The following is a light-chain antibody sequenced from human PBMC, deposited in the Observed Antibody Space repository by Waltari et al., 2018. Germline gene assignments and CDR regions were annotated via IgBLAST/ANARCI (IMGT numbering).Light chain of an antibody. J-gene: IGLJ2*01. V-gene: IGLV1-40*01. Sequence: QPVLTQPPSVSGAPGQRVTISCAGSSSTTGAGYELNWYHQLPGTAPKLLIFGNSNRPSGVPDRFSGSKSGTSASLAITGLQAEDEAYYYCQSYDSGLSGSVFGGGTKVTVL. CDR1: SSTTGAGYE. CDR3: QSYDSGLSGSV. CDR2: GNS.